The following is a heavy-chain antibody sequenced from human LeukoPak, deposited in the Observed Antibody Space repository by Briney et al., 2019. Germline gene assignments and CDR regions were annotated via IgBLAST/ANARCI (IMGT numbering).Heavy chain of an antibody. V-gene: IGHV4-59*01. D-gene: IGHD2-21*01. CDR2: IYYSGST. Sequence: SETLSLTCTVSGGSISSYYWSWIRQPPGEGLEWIGYIYYSGSTNYNPSLKSRVTISVDTSKNQCSLKLSSVTAADTAVYYCARGGDPHYGMDVWGQGTTVTVSS. CDR1: GGSISSYY. CDR3: ARGGDPHYGMDV. J-gene: IGHJ6*02.